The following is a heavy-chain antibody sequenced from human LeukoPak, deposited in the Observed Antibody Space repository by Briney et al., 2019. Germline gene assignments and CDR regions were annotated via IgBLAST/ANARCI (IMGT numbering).Heavy chain of an antibody. J-gene: IGHJ4*02. CDR1: GGSISSSSYY. D-gene: IGHD3-16*01. CDR2: IYYSGST. V-gene: IGHV4-39*01. Sequence: PPETLSLTCTVSGGSISSSSYYWGWIRQPPGKGLEWIGSIYYSGSTYYNPSLKSRVTISVDTSKNQFSLKLSSVTAADTAVYYCARPGDDYWGQGTLVTVSS. CDR3: ARPGDDY.